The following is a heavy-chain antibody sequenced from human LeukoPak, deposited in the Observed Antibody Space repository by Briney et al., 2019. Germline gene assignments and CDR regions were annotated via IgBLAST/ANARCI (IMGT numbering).Heavy chain of an antibody. CDR1: GGSVSSDNW. CDR2: VYRSGST. D-gene: IGHD2-2*01. CDR3: ARHSRTSSSTCSAYFQH. V-gene: IGHV4-4*02. Sequence: PSGTLSLTCAVSGGSVSSDNWWSWVRQPPGKGLEWIGEVYRSGSTKYNPSLKSRITMSVDTSKNQFSLNLSAVTAADTAVYYCARHSRTSSSTCSAYFQHWGRGTLVTVSS. J-gene: IGHJ1*01.